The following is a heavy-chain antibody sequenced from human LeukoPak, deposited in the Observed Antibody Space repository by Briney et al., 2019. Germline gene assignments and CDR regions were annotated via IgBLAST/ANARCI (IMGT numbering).Heavy chain of an antibody. V-gene: IGHV3-74*01. D-gene: IGHD6-19*01. Sequence: GGSLRLSCAASGFTFSSYSMNWVRQAPGKGLVWISRIYSDGRSLTYADSVKGRFTISRDNAKNMLYLQMNSLRADDTGVYYCARGRGLGEFAVASFDSWGQGTLVTVSS. J-gene: IGHJ4*02. CDR2: IYSDGRSL. CDR1: GFTFSSYS. CDR3: ARGRGLGEFAVASFDS.